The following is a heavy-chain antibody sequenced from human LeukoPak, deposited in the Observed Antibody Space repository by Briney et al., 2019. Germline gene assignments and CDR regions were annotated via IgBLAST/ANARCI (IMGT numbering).Heavy chain of an antibody. V-gene: IGHV4-59*08. Sequence: ESSETLSLTCTVSGGSISSYYWSWIWQPPGKGLEWIAYISDIGSINYNPSLKSRVTISLDTSKNQFSLKLSSVTAADTAVYYCAGHHPRNTVDFWGQGTLVTVSS. D-gene: IGHD2/OR15-2a*01. CDR2: ISDIGSI. CDR3: AGHHPRNTVDF. CDR1: GGSISSYY. J-gene: IGHJ4*02.